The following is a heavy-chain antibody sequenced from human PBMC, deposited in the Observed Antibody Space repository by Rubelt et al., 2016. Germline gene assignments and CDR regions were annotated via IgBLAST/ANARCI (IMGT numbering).Heavy chain of an antibody. J-gene: IGHJ5*02. CDR2: IYPSDSDT. Sequence: EEPLVQSRAEVKKPGESLKISCTASGYSFTTYWIGWVRQMPGKGLEWMGLIYPSDSDTSYSPSFQGQVTSSVDKSISTAYLQWSSLKASDTAMYYCAREGGPWGQGTLVTVSS. D-gene: IGHD2-15*01. V-gene: IGHV5-51*01. CDR3: AREGGP. CDR1: GYSFTTYW.